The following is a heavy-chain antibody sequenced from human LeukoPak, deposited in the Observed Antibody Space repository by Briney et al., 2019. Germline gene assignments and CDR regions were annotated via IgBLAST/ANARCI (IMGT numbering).Heavy chain of an antibody. Sequence: ASVKVSCKASGYTFTGYYMHWVRQAPGQGLEWMGWINPNSGGTNYAQKFQGRVTMTRDTSTSTAYMELSRLRSDDTAVYYCARALSELTTAFGWFDPWGQGTLVTVSS. V-gene: IGHV1-2*02. J-gene: IGHJ5*02. CDR1: GYTFTGYY. CDR3: ARALSELTTAFGWFDP. D-gene: IGHD1-14*01. CDR2: INPNSGGT.